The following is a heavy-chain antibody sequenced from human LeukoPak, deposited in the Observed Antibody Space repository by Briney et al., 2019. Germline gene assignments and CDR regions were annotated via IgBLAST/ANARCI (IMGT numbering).Heavy chain of an antibody. Sequence: GGSLRLSCAASGFTFSSYWMHWVRKAPGKGLVWVSRINSDGSSTSYADSVKGRFTISRDNAKNTLYLQMNSLRAEDTAVYYCARDTRRGYDSSSYDYWGQGTLVTVSS. J-gene: IGHJ4*02. CDR2: INSDGSST. CDR3: ARDTRRGYDSSSYDY. V-gene: IGHV3-74*01. CDR1: GFTFSSYW. D-gene: IGHD3-22*01.